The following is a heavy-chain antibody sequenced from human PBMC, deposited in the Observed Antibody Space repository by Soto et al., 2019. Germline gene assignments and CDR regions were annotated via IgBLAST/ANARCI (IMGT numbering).Heavy chain of an antibody. Sequence: QVQLVQSGAEVKKPGSSVKVSCKASGGTFSTYAISWVRQAPGQGPEWMGGIIPIFGTANYAQKFQGRVTITADESTRTTYMELSSLRSEDTAVYYCARGSYSISRRQFDPWGQGTLVTVSS. D-gene: IGHD6-13*01. J-gene: IGHJ5*02. CDR3: ARGSYSISRRQFDP. V-gene: IGHV1-69*01. CDR1: GGTFSTYA. CDR2: IIPIFGTA.